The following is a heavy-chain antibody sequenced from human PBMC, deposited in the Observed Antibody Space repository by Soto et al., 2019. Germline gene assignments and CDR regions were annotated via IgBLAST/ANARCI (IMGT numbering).Heavy chain of an antibody. CDR1: GFTVSSNY. Sequence: GGSLRLSCAASGFTVSSNYMSWVRQAPGKGLEWVSVIYSGGITYYADSVKGRFTISRDNSQKTLYLQMNSLRAEDPAVYYCARDGGSSSWYYYGMDVWGQGTTVTVSS. CDR3: ARDGGSSSWYYYGMDV. J-gene: IGHJ6*02. V-gene: IGHV3-53*01. D-gene: IGHD6-6*01. CDR2: IYSGGIT.